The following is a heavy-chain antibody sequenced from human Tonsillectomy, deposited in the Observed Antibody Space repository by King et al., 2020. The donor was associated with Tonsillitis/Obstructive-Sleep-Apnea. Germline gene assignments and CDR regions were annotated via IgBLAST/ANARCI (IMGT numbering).Heavy chain of an antibody. CDR3: ARLVSPLYCSSTGCYHNWFDP. CDR2: IYPGDSDT. Sequence: VQLVESGAEVKKPGESLKISCKGSGYSFTSYWIGWVRQMPGKGLEWMGIIYPGDSDTRYSPSFQGQVTISADKSISTAYLQWSSLKASDTAMYYCARLVSPLYCSSTGCYHNWFDPWGQGTLVTVSS. V-gene: IGHV5-51*01. D-gene: IGHD2-2*01. J-gene: IGHJ5*02. CDR1: GYSFTSYW.